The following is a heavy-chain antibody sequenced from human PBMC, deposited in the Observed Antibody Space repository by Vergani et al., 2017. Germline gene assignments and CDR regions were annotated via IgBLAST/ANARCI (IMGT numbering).Heavy chain of an antibody. V-gene: IGHV1-69*04. CDR2: IIPILGIA. J-gene: IGHJ3*02. Sequence: QVQLVQSGAEVKKPGSSVKVSCKASGGTFSSYAISWVRQAPGQGLEWMGRIIPILGIANYAQKFQGRVTITADKSTSTAYMELSSLRSEDTAVYYCASEPNGSGWGYAFDIWGQGTMVTVSS. D-gene: IGHD6-19*01. CDR1: GGTFSSYA. CDR3: ASEPNGSGWGYAFDI.